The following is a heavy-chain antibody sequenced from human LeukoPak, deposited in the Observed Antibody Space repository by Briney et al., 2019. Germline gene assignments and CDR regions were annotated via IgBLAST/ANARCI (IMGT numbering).Heavy chain of an antibody. D-gene: IGHD6-19*01. CDR3: ARKPPAAVAGFDY. V-gene: IGHV4-59*08. Sequence: SETLSLTCNVSGASITSYFSSWIRQPPGKGLEWIGYSLDSGSPNYNPSLKSRVAMSIDTSRNQFSLKLKSVTAADTAIYYCARKPPAAVAGFDYWGQGTLVTVSS. CDR2: SLDSGSP. CDR1: GASITSYF. J-gene: IGHJ4*02.